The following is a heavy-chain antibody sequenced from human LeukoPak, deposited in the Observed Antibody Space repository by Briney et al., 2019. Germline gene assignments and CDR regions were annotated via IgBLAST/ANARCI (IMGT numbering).Heavy chain of an antibody. J-gene: IGHJ6*04. CDR1: GFTFSSYS. CDR3: VELGITMIGGV. CDR2: ISSSSSYM. Sequence: AGSLSFSCAGSGFTFSSYSMNWVRQAPGNGLKGFSSISSSSSYMYYEDSVKGRFTISRDNAKNPLYLQMNSLRAEDTAVYYCVELGITMIGGVWGKGTTVTISS. D-gene: IGHD3-10*02. V-gene: IGHV3-21*01.